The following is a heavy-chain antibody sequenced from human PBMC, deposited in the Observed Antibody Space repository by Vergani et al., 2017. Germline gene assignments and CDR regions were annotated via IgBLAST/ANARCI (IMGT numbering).Heavy chain of an antibody. Sequence: QLHLQASGPGLVKPSETLSLTCTVSGGSITSSSYYWGWIRQPPGKGLEWIGNIYHSGGAYYNPSLKVRVTISVDTSKNQLSLEVTSVTTADTSIYFCARTGSFILRYFHWALWGQGTLVTVSS. D-gene: IGHD3-9*01. CDR1: GGSITSSSYY. V-gene: IGHV4-39*01. CDR2: IYHSGGA. CDR3: ARTGSFILRYFHWAL. J-gene: IGHJ4*02.